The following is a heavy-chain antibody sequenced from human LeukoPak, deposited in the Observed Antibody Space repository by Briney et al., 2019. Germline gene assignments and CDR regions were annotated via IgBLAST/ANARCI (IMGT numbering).Heavy chain of an antibody. D-gene: IGHD6-19*01. V-gene: IGHV1-8*01. CDR1: GYTFANND. CDR2: VSPDSGDT. J-gene: IGHJ4*02. CDR3: TRGRAAGD. Sequence: ASVKVSCKAAGYTFANNDINWVRQATGQGIEWMGWVSPDSGDTGYAPNFRGRVTMTTDTSINTAYMELTSLTSEDTAIYYCTRGRAAGDWGQGTLVTVSS.